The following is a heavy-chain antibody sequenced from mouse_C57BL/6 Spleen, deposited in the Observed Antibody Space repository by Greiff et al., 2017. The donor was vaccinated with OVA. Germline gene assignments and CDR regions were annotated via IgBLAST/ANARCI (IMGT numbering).Heavy chain of an antibody. Sequence: EVKVVESGPGMVKPSQSLSLTCTVTGYSITSGYDWHWIRHFPGNKLEWMGYISYSGSTNYNPSLKSRISITHDTSKNHFFLKLNSVTTEDTATYYCARWYDYDWYFDVWGTGTTVTVSS. J-gene: IGHJ1*03. CDR1: GYSITSGYD. D-gene: IGHD2-4*01. CDR3: ARWYDYDWYFDV. CDR2: ISYSGST. V-gene: IGHV3-1*01.